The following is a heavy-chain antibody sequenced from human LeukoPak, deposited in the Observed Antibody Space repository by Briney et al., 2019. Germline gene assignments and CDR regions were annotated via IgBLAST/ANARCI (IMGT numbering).Heavy chain of an antibody. Sequence: GGSLRLSCAASGFTFSSYSMNWVRQAPGKGLGWVSSISSSSSYIYYADSVKGRFTISRDNAKNSLYLQMNSLRAEDTAVYYCASRVTTDYYYYYGMDVWGQGTTVTVSS. J-gene: IGHJ6*02. V-gene: IGHV3-21*01. CDR3: ASRVTTDYYYYYGMDV. CDR2: ISSSSSYI. CDR1: GFTFSSYS. D-gene: IGHD4-17*01.